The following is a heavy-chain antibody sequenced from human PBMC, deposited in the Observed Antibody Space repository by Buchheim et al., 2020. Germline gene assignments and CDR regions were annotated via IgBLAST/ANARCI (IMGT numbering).Heavy chain of an antibody. Sequence: EVQLVESGGGLVQPGGSLRLSCAASGFSFSGYWMSWVRQAPGKGLEWVANIKEDGSEKFHVDSVKGRFTISRYNANNSLFLQMNSLRVEDTAIYYCAREYYGTNEFDSWGQGTL. CDR3: AREYYGTNEFDS. V-gene: IGHV3-7*01. CDR2: IKEDGSEK. CDR1: GFSFSGYW. D-gene: IGHD3-10*01. J-gene: IGHJ4*02.